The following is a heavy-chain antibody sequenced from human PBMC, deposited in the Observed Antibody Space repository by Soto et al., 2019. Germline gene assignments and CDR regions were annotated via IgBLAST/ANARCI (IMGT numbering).Heavy chain of an antibody. CDR1: GGSISSSSYY. J-gene: IGHJ4*02. Sequence: SETLSLTCTVSGGSISSSSYYWGWIRQPPGTGLEWIGEINHSGSTNYNPSLKSRVTISVDTSKNQFSLKLTSVTAADTAVYYCARGKITGLFDYWGQGTLVTVSS. CDR2: INHSGST. D-gene: IGHD2-8*02. V-gene: IGHV4-39*07. CDR3: ARGKITGLFDY.